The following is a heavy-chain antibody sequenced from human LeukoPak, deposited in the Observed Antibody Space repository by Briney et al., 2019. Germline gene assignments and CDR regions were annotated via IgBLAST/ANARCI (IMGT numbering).Heavy chain of an antibody. D-gene: IGHD2-15*01. CDR2: INTNTGNP. CDR1: GYTFTSYA. CDR3: ARQEYCSGGSCYTWFDP. V-gene: IGHV7-4-1*02. J-gene: IGHJ5*02. Sequence: GASVKVSCKASGYTFTSYAMNWVRQAPGQGLEWMGWINTNTGNPTYAQGFTGRFVFSLDTSVSTAYLQISSLKAADTAVYYCARQEYCSGGSCYTWFDPWGQGTLVTVSS.